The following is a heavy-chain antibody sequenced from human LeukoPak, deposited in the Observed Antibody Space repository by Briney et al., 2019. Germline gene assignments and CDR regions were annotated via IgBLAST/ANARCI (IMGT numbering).Heavy chain of an antibody. CDR1: GGSISSGDYY. D-gene: IGHD6-19*01. V-gene: IGHV4-30-4*01. J-gene: IGHJ4*02. Sequence: SQTQSLTCTVSGGSISSGDYYWSWIRQPPGKGLEWIGYIYYSGSTYYNPSLKSRITISVDTSKNQFSLKLSSVTAADTAVYYCAIMHASGRYDDYWGQGTLVTVSS. CDR2: IYYSGST. CDR3: AIMHASGRYDDY.